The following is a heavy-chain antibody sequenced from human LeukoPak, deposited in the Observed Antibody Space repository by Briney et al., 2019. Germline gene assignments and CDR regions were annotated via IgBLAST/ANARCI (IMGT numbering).Heavy chain of an antibody. Sequence: SQTLSLTCTVSGGSISSGSYYWSWIRQPAGKGLEWIGRIYTSGSTNYNPSLKSRVTMSVDTSKNQFSLKLSSVTAADTAVYYCARGGGYDLNYWGQGTLVTVSS. CDR3: ARGGGYDLNY. CDR1: GGSISSGSYY. CDR2: IYTSGST. D-gene: IGHD5-12*01. J-gene: IGHJ4*02. V-gene: IGHV4-61*02.